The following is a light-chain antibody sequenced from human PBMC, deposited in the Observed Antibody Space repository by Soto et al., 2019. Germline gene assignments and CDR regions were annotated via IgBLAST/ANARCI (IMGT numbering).Light chain of an antibody. J-gene: IGKJ1*01. CDR3: QQSYSAPWT. CDR1: QYISTY. Sequence: DIQMTQSPSSLSASVGDKVSITCRASQYISTYLNWYQEEPGKAPKLLIYGASRLQTGVPSRFSGSGSGKDFTLTISNLQPEDFATYSCQQSYSAPWTFGQGTRVEVK. V-gene: IGKV1-39*01. CDR2: GAS.